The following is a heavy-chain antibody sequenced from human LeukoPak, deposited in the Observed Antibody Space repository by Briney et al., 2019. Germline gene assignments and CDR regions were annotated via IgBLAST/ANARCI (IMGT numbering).Heavy chain of an antibody. V-gene: IGHV4-61*02. CDR1: GGSISSGSYY. CDR2: IYTSGST. Sequence: SQTLSLTCTVSGGSISSGSYYWSWIRQPAGKGLEWIGRIYTSGSTNYNPSLKSRVTISVDTSKNQFSLKLSSVTAADTAVYSCARGRSWYGGVWFDPWGQGTLVTVSS. D-gene: IGHD6-13*01. CDR3: ARGRSWYGGVWFDP. J-gene: IGHJ5*02.